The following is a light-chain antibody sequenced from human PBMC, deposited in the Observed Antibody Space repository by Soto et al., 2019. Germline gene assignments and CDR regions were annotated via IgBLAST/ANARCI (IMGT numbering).Light chain of an antibody. V-gene: IGKV3D-15*01. CDR2: GAS. Sequence: ERVMTQSHATLSVSPGERATLSCRASQSVSSNLAWYQQKPGQAPRLLIYGASTRATGIPARFSGSGSGTEFTLTISSLQSEDFAVYYCQQYNNWSWTFGQGTKVDIK. J-gene: IGKJ1*01. CDR1: QSVSSN. CDR3: QQYNNWSWT.